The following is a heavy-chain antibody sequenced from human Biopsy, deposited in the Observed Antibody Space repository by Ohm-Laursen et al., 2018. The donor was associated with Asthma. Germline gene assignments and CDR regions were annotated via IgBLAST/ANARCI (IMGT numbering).Heavy chain of an antibody. V-gene: IGHV3-53*01. Sequence: SLRLSCSVSGFSVSSNYMSWVRQTPGKGLEWVSVIYSGGSTYYADSVKGRFTISRDNSKNTLDLQMNSLRAEDTAVYYCGRDYPLVDWGQGTLVTVSS. CDR3: GRDYPLVD. J-gene: IGHJ4*02. CDR1: GFSVSSNY. CDR2: IYSGGST. D-gene: IGHD2-15*01.